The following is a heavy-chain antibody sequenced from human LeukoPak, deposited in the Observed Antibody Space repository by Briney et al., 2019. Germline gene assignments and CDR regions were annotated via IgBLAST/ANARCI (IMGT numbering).Heavy chain of an antibody. D-gene: IGHD6-19*01. CDR1: GFTLSDFW. CDR2: INQDGSAK. Sequence: GGPLRLSCAASGFTLSDFWMTWVRQAPGRGLEWVAHINQDGSAKYSVDSVRGRSTISRDNVKKSLFLQLNILRAEDTAVYYCARSGMAVAATPWDWGQGTLVTVFS. J-gene: IGHJ4*02. CDR3: ARSGMAVAATPWD. V-gene: IGHV3-7*05.